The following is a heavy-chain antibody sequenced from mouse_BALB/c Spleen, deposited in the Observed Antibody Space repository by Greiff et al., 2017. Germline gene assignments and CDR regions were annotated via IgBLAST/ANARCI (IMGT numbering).Heavy chain of an antibody. CDR3: ARSGDGYPFAY. CDR1: GYAFSSYW. V-gene: IGHV1-80*01. CDR2: IYPGDGDT. Sequence: QVQLKESGAELVRPGSSVKISCKASGYAFSSYWMNWVKQRPGQGLEWIGQIYPGDGDTNYNGKFKGKATLTADKSSSTAYMQLSSLTSEDSAVYFCARSGDGYPFAYWGQGTLVTVSA. D-gene: IGHD2-3*01. J-gene: IGHJ3*01.